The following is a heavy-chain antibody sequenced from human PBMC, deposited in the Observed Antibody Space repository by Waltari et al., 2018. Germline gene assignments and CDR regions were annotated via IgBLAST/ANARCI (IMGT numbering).Heavy chain of an antibody. CDR3: AKATVTQGAYYFDY. Sequence: QVQLVQSGAEVKKPGSSVKVSCKASGGTFSSYAISWVRQAPGQGLEWMGGIIPIFGTANYAQKFQGRVTITADESTSTAYMELNSLRAKDTAVYYCAKATVTQGAYYFDYWGQGTLVTVSS. J-gene: IGHJ4*02. CDR2: IIPIFGTA. CDR1: GGTFSSYA. D-gene: IGHD4-17*01. V-gene: IGHV1-69*01.